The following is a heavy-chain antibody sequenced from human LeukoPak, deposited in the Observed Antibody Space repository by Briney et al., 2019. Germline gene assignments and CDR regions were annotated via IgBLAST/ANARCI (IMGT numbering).Heavy chain of an antibody. J-gene: IGHJ4*02. D-gene: IGHD3-3*01. CDR1: DGSISSSF. V-gene: IGHV4-59*01. CDR2: IYYSGSP. Sequence: SETLSLTCTVSDGSISSSFWSWIRQPPGQGLQWIGYIYYSGSPKYNPPLKSRVSISVDTSKNRFSLNLSSLTAADTAVYYCARHADRDFWSGYFDSWGQGTLVTASS. CDR3: ARHADRDFWSGYFDS.